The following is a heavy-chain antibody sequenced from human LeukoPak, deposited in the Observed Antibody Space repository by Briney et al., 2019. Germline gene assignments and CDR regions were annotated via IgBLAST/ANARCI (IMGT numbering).Heavy chain of an antibody. CDR3: ARSPLAFYDSSGYPRVWFDP. CDR1: GDSISSGGYS. V-gene: IGHV4-30-2*01. Sequence: SQTLSLTCTVSGDSISSGGYSWSWIRQPPGKGLEWIGYIYHIRYISQSGNIYQNPSLKSRVTISLDTSRNQFSLKLSSVTAADTAVYYCARSPLAFYDSSGYPRVWFDPWGQGTLVTVSS. J-gene: IGHJ5*02. CDR2: IYHIRYISQSGNI. D-gene: IGHD3-22*01.